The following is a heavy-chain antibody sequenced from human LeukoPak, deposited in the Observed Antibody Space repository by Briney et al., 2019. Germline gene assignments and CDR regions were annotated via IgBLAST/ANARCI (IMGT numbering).Heavy chain of an antibody. CDR1: GDSFNIGSYS. J-gene: IGHJ4*02. CDR3: ATGYGDFRVEGRYFYS. D-gene: IGHD4-17*01. V-gene: IGHV4-61*02. CDR2: IYTNGNT. Sequence: TSQTLSLTCTVSGDSFNIGSYSWTWIRQPAGKGLEWIGRIYTNGNTNYNPSLRSRVTISIDTSKKHFFLKLNSVTAADTAVYYCATGYGDFRVEGRYFYSWGQGILVTVSS.